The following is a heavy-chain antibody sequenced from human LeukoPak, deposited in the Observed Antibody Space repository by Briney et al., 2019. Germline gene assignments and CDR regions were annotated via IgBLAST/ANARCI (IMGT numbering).Heavy chain of an antibody. Sequence: PVKVSCKASGGTFSSYAISWVRQAPGQGLEWMGRIIPIFGTANYAQKFQGRVTITTDESTSTAYMELSSLRSEDTAVYYCARDQDFGPQYGDYQYYFDYWGQGTLVTVSS. V-gene: IGHV1-69*05. CDR2: IIPIFGTA. CDR3: ARDQDFGPQYGDYQYYFDY. J-gene: IGHJ4*02. CDR1: GGTFSSYA. D-gene: IGHD4-17*01.